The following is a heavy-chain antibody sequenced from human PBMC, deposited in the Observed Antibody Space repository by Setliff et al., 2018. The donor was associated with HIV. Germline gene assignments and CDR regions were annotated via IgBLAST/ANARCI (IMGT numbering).Heavy chain of an antibody. D-gene: IGHD6-19*01. Sequence: PSETLSLTCTVSGGSISSSSYYWGWIHQPPGKGLEWIGSIYYSGSTYYNPSLKSRVTISVDTSKNQFSLKLSSVTAADTAVYYCARLAYSSGWSPSYYFDYWGQGTLVTVSS. V-gene: IGHV4-39*07. CDR1: GGSISSSSYY. J-gene: IGHJ4*02. CDR3: ARLAYSSGWSPSYYFDY. CDR2: IYYSGST.